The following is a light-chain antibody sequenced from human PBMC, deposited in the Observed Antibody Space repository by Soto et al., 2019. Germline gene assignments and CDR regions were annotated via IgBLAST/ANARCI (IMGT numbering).Light chain of an antibody. CDR2: EVS. V-gene: IGLV2-23*02. CDR3: CSYAGSSTLV. J-gene: IGLJ1*01. Sequence: QSVLTQPASVSGSPGQSITMSCTGTSSDVGSYNLVSWYQHHPGKAPKLIIYEVSKRPSGVSNRFSGSKSGNTASLTISGLQAEDEADYYCCSYAGSSTLVFGTGTKVTVL. CDR1: SSDVGSYNL.